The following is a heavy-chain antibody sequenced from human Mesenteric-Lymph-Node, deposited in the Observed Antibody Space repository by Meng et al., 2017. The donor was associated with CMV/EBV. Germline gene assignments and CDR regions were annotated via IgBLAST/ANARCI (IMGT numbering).Heavy chain of an antibody. V-gene: IGHV3-74*01. CDR3: ARDRDFWGYGGSGH. J-gene: IGHJ1*01. CDR1: GFTFSSYW. D-gene: IGHD3-3*01. Sequence: GESLKISCAASGFTFSSYWMHWVRQAPGKGLVWVSRINSDGSSTIYADSVKGRFTISRDNAKNTLYLQMESLRREDTAVYYCARDRDFWGYGGSGHWGPGTLVTVSS. CDR2: INSDGSST.